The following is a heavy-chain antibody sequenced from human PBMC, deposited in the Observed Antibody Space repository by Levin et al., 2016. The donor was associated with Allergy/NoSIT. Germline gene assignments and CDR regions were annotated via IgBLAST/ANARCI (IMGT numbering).Heavy chain of an antibody. V-gene: IGHV1-69*13. J-gene: IGHJ3*02. Sequence: SVKVSCKASGGTFSSYAISWVRQAPGQGLEWMGGIIPIFGTANYAQKFQGRVTITADESTSTAYMELSSLRSEDTAVYYCARDGRTVDAFDIWGQGTMVTVSS. CDR3: ARDGRTVDAFDI. CDR2: IIPIFGTA. D-gene: IGHD4-17*01. CDR1: GGTFSSYA.